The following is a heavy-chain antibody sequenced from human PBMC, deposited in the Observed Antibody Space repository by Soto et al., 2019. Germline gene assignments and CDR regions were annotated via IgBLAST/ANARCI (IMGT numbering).Heavy chain of an antibody. CDR2: IYYSGST. V-gene: IGHV4-39*01. CDR3: ASSRGDSYGYFDY. D-gene: IGHD5-18*01. Sequence: PSETLSLTCTVSGGSISSSSYYWGWIRQPPGKGLEWIGSIYYSGSTYYNPSLKSRVTISVDTSKNQFSLKLSSVTAADTAVYYCASSRGDSYGYFDYWGQGTMVTVS. J-gene: IGHJ4*02. CDR1: GGSISSSSYY.